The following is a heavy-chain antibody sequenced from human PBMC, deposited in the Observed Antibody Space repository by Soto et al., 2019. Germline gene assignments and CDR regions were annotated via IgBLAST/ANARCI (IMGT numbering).Heavy chain of an antibody. Sequence: GGSLRLSCAASGFTFSDYYMSWIRQAPGKGLEWVSYISSSGSTIYYADSVKGRFTISRDNAKNSLYLQMNSLRAEDTAVYYCARDPFPTVTTLAVDYWGQGTLVTVSS. V-gene: IGHV3-11*01. CDR1: GFTFSDYY. J-gene: IGHJ4*02. CDR3: ARDPFPTVTTLAVDY. CDR2: ISSSGSTI. D-gene: IGHD4-4*01.